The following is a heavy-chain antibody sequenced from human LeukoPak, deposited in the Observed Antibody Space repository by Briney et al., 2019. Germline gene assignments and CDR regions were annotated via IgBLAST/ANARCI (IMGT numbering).Heavy chain of an antibody. CDR3: ARASDYDFWSGPHFDY. CDR1: GYTFTSYA. J-gene: IGHJ4*02. V-gene: IGHV1-3*01. Sequence: ASVKVSCKASGYTFTSYAMHWVRQAPGQRLEWMGWINAGNGNTKYSQKFQGRVTITRDTSASTAYMELSSLRSEDTAVYYCARASDYDFWSGPHFDYWGQGTLVTVSS. D-gene: IGHD3-3*01. CDR2: INAGNGNT.